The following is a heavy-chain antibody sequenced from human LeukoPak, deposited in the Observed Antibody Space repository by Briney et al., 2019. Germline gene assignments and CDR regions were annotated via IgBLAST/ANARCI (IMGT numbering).Heavy chain of an antibody. D-gene: IGHD1-1*01. CDR3: ARGTYYYVY. J-gene: IGHJ4*02. V-gene: IGHV4-39*07. CDR1: GVSISSTSYY. CDR2: IYYSGST. Sequence: SETLSLTCTVSGVSISSTSYYWGWIRQPPGKGLEWIASIYYSGSTYYNPSLKSRVTISVDTSKNQFSLKLSSVTAADTAVYYCARGTYYYVYWGQGTLVTVSS.